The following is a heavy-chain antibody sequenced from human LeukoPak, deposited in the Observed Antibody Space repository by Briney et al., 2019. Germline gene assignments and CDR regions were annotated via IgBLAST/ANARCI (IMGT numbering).Heavy chain of an antibody. CDR1: GGSISSSSYY. V-gene: IGHV4-61*01. D-gene: IGHD2-2*01. J-gene: IGHJ3*02. CDR3: AREGSYCSSTSCPTDDAFDI. CDR2: IYYSGST. Sequence: PSETLSLTCTVSGGSISSSSYYWSWIRQPPGKGLEWIGYIYYSGSTNYNPSLKSRVTISVDTSKNQFSLKLSSVTAADTAVYYCAREGSYCSSTSCPTDDAFDIWGQGTMVTVSS.